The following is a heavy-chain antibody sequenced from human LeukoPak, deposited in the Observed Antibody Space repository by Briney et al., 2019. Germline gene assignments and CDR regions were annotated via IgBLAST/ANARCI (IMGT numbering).Heavy chain of an antibody. D-gene: IGHD2-2*01. CDR1: GFPISSDYY. CDR2: ISHSGST. J-gene: IGHJ4*02. Sequence: TSETLSLTCAVSGFPISSDYYWHWIRQPPGKGLEWIGTISHSGSTYYYPSLKSRLTISIDTSKNQFSLKLSSLTAADTAEYFCAREPAGRGAMDYWGQGTLVTVSS. CDR3: AREPAGRGAMDY. V-gene: IGHV4-38-2*01.